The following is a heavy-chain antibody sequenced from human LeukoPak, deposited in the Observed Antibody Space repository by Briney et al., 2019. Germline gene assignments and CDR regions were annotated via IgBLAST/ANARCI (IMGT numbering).Heavy chain of an antibody. CDR2: ITDSPDNT. D-gene: IGHD5-12*01. J-gene: IGHJ4*02. Sequence: GGTLRLSCAASGFTFSSYGMSWVRQAPGKGLEWVSAITDSPDNTYYADSVKGRFTISRDNSRNTLYLQMHSLRAEDTAVYYCAKFSPNSGYDPSLYFDYWGQGTLVTVSS. CDR1: GFTFSSYG. CDR3: AKFSPNSGYDPSLYFDY. V-gene: IGHV3-23*01.